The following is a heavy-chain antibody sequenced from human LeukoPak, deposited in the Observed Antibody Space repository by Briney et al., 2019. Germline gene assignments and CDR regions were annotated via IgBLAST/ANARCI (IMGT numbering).Heavy chain of an antibody. J-gene: IGHJ4*02. CDR2: INPSGGST. Sequence: ASVKVSCKASGYTFTGYYIHWVRQAPGQGLEWMGIINPSGGSTGYPQKFQGRVTMTRDTSTSTVYMELSSLRSEDAAVYYCARVHYYDSSGYYYFDYWGQGTLVTVSS. V-gene: IGHV1-46*01. CDR1: GYTFTGYY. CDR3: ARVHYYDSSGYYYFDY. D-gene: IGHD3-22*01.